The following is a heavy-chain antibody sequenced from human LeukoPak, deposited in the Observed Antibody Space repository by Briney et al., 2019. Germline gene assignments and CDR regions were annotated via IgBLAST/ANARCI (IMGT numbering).Heavy chain of an antibody. CDR3: ARGRGILTGYYLGY. V-gene: IGHV1-8*03. CDR2: MNPNSGNT. CDR1: GYTFTSYD. Sequence: ASVKVSCKASGYTFTSYDINWVRQAIGQGLEWMGWMNPNSGNTGYAQKFQGRVTITRNTSISTAYTELSSLRSEDTAVYYCARGRGILTGYYLGYWGQGTLVTVSS. D-gene: IGHD3-9*01. J-gene: IGHJ4*02.